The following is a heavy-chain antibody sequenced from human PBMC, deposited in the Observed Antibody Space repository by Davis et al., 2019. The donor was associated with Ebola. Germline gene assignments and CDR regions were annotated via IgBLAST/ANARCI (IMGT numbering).Heavy chain of an antibody. CDR3: ARDYDGYRIAAAGIDY. V-gene: IGHV3-30-3*01. CDR1: GFTFSSYA. D-gene: IGHD6-13*01. Sequence: GESLKISCAASGFTFSSYAMHWVRQAPGKGLEWVAVISYDGSNKYYADSVKGRFTISRDNSKNTLYLQMNSLRAEDTAVYYCARDYDGYRIAAAGIDYWGQGTLVTVSS. CDR2: ISYDGSNK. J-gene: IGHJ4*02.